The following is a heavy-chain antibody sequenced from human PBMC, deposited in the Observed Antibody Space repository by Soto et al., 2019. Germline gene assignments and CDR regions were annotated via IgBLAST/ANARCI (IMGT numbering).Heavy chain of an antibody. V-gene: IGHV3-48*02. CDR3: ATGRYYYDSSGSVDY. CDR1: GFTFSSYS. J-gene: IGHJ4*02. D-gene: IGHD3-22*01. Sequence: GGSLKISCAASGFTFSSYSMNWVRQAPGKGLEWVSYISSSSSTIYYADSVKGRFTISRDNAKNSLYLQMNSLRDEDTAVYYCATGRYYYDSSGSVDYWGQGTLVTVSS. CDR2: ISSSSSTI.